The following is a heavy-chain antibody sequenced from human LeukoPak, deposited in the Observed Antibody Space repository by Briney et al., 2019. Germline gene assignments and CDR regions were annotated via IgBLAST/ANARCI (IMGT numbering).Heavy chain of an antibody. V-gene: IGHV4-4*02. J-gene: IGHJ6*04. Sequence: SGTLSLTCAVSGGSISSSNWWSWVRQPPGKGLEWIGEIYHSGSTNYNPSLKSRVTISVDTSKNQFSLKLSSVTAADTAVYYCAREAHSMKYYYGSGSLAGILDVWGKGTTVTVSS. CDR1: GGSISSSNW. CDR2: IYHSGST. D-gene: IGHD3-10*01. CDR3: AREAHSMKYYYGSGSLAGILDV.